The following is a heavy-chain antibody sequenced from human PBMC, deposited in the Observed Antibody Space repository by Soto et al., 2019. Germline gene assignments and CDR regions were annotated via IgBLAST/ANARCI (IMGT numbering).Heavy chain of an antibody. CDR3: ASLSFPFWSGYYYYYYYGMDV. CDR2: IKQDGSEK. CDR1: GFTFSSYW. V-gene: IGHV3-7*01. D-gene: IGHD3-3*01. J-gene: IGHJ6*02. Sequence: PGGSLRLSCAASGFTFSSYWMSWVRQAPGKGLEWVANIKQDGSEKYYVDSVKGRFTISRDNAKNSLYLQMNSLRAEDTAVYYCASLSFPFWSGYYYYYYYGMDVWGQGTTVTVSS.